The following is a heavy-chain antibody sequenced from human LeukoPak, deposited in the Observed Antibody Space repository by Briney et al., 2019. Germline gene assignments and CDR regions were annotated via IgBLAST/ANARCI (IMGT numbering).Heavy chain of an antibody. CDR2: INPSGGST. V-gene: IGHV1-46*01. CDR1: GYTSTSYY. D-gene: IGHD3-22*01. Sequence: GTSVKVSYKASGYTSTSYYMHWVRQAPGQGLEWMGIINPSGGSTSYAQKFQGRVTMTRDMSTSTVYMELSSLRSEDTAVYYCARGGPRYDSSAYALYWGQGTLVTVSS. J-gene: IGHJ4*02. CDR3: ARGGPRYDSSAYALY.